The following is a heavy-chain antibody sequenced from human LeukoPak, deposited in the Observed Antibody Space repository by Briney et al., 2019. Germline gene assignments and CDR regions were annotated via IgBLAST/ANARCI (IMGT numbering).Heavy chain of an antibody. J-gene: IGHJ4*02. Sequence: GGSLRLSCAASGFIFSSYWMSWVRQAPGKGLEWVANIKQDGSEKYYVDSVKGRFTISRDNAENSLYLQMNSLRAEDTAVYYCARGDWLPLPYAFDHWGQGTLVTVSS. CDR2: IKQDGSEK. V-gene: IGHV3-7*01. D-gene: IGHD5-12*01. CDR1: GFIFSSYW. CDR3: ARGDWLPLPYAFDH.